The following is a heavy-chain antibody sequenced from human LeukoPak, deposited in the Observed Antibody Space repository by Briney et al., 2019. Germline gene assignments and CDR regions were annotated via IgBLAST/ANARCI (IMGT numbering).Heavy chain of an antibody. V-gene: IGHV7-4-1*02. CDR3: ARDVRGYSSSGYVGDYYYYGMDV. Sequence: ASVKVSCKASGYTFTGYAMNWVRPAPGQGLEWMGWINTNTGNPTYAQGFTGRFVFSLDTSVSTAYLQISSLKSEDTAVYYCARDVRGYSSSGYVGDYYYYGMDVWGQGTTVTVSS. CDR2: INTNTGNP. CDR1: GYTFTGYA. J-gene: IGHJ6*02. D-gene: IGHD6-13*01.